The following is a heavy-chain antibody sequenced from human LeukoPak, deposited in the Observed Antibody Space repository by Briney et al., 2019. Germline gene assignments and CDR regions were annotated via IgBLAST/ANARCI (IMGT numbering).Heavy chain of an antibody. V-gene: IGHV1-24*01. D-gene: IGHD3-22*01. CDR3: ARDRYDSSGYYSGSLNWFDP. CDR1: GYTLTELS. Sequence: ASVKVSCKVSGYTLTELSMHWVRQAPGKGLEWMGGFDPEDGETIYAQKFQGRVTMTEDTSTDTAYMELSSLRSEDTAVYYCARDRYDSSGYYSGSLNWFDPWGQGTLVTVSS. J-gene: IGHJ5*02. CDR2: FDPEDGET.